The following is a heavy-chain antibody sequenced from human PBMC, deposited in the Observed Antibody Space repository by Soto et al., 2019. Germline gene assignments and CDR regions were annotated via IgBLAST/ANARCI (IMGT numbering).Heavy chain of an antibody. J-gene: IGHJ6*02. CDR3: ARASQPIVDTAMATNKTYYYSGMDV. CDR1: GYSFTSYW. Sequence: PGESLKISCKGSGYSFTSYWIGWVRQMPGKGLEWMGIIYPGDSDTRYSPSFQGQVTISADKSISTAYLQWSSLKASDTAMYYCARASQPIVDTAMATNKTYYYSGMDVWGQGTTVTLSS. V-gene: IGHV5-51*01. CDR2: IYPGDSDT. D-gene: IGHD5-18*01.